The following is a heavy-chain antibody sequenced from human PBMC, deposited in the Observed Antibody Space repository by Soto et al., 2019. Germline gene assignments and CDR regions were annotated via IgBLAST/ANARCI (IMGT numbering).Heavy chain of an antibody. Sequence: QVQLQQWGAGLLKPSETLSLTCAVYGGSFSGYYWSWIRQPPGKGLEWIGEINHSGSTNYNPSLKSRVTISVDTSKNQFSLKLSPVTAADTAVYYCARGRYSSNYYYYMDVWGKGTTVTVSS. D-gene: IGHD6-13*01. CDR1: GGSFSGYY. V-gene: IGHV4-34*01. CDR3: ARGRYSSNYYYYMDV. J-gene: IGHJ6*03. CDR2: INHSGST.